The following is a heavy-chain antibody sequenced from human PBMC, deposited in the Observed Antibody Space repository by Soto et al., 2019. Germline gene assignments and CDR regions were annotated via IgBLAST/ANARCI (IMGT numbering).Heavy chain of an antibody. J-gene: IGHJ4*02. CDR3: ATGPAVDWDLTGCDY. V-gene: IGHV1-24*01. D-gene: IGHD1-26*01. Sequence: QVRLVQSGAEVKKPGASVKVSCKISGYTLTELSMHWVRQAPGKGLGRMGGFDPVDGETIYAQKFRGRLTMTEDTTTDTAYMALSSRTSEDTAVDYCATGPAVDWDLTGCDYWGQGSLVTVSS. CDR2: FDPVDGET. CDR1: GYTLTELS.